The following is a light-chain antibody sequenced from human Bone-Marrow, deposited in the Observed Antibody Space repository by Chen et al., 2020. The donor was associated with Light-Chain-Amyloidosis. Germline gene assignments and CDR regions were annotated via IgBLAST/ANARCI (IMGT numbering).Light chain of an antibody. CDR3: QQYVTSPLT. CDR2: GSS. V-gene: IGKV3-20*01. CDR1: QTISRNY. Sequence: EIVLTQSPGTLSLSPGEGANLSCRASQTISRNYLTWYQQKFGQAPRLLIDGSSSSASGIPDRFTGSGSGTDFTLTINRLEPEDFAMYYCQQYVTSPLTFGGGTKVEIK. J-gene: IGKJ4*01.